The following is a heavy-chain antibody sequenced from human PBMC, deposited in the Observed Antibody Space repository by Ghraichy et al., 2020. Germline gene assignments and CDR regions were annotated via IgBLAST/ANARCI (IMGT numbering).Heavy chain of an antibody. D-gene: IGHD6-19*01. Sequence: SETLSLTCTVSGGSISSGGYYWSWIRQHPGKGLEWIGCIYNSGSTYYNPSLKSRVTISVDTSKNQFSLKLSSVTAADTAVYYCARDPGPRSSGWSQYGMDVWDQGTTVTVSS. CDR1: GGSISSGGYY. V-gene: IGHV4-31*03. J-gene: IGHJ6*02. CDR3: ARDPGPRSSGWSQYGMDV. CDR2: IYNSGST.